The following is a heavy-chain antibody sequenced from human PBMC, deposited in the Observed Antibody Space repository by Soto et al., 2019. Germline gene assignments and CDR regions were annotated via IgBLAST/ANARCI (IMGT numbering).Heavy chain of an antibody. Sequence: QVQLVQSGAEVKKPGSSVKVSCKASGGTFSSYTISWVRQAPGQGLEWMGRIIPILGIANYAQKFQGRVTITADKSTSTAYMGLSSLRSEDTAVYYCARTTTVTTMVDYWGQGTLVTVSS. CDR1: GGTFSSYT. D-gene: IGHD4-17*01. CDR2: IIPILGIA. CDR3: ARTTTVTTMVDY. J-gene: IGHJ4*02. V-gene: IGHV1-69*02.